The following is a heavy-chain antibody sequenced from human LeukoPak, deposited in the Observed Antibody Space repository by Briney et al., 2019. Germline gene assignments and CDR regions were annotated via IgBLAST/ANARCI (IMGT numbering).Heavy chain of an antibody. D-gene: IGHD6-13*01. CDR2: IWYDGSIK. CDR1: GVTFRSYG. J-gene: IGHJ4*02. Sequence: GGSLRLSCAASGVTFRSYGMHWVRQAPGKGLEWVAVIWYDGSIKYYADSVKGRFTISRDNSKNTLYLQMTSLGAEDTAVYYCARDNRFTGSSWYLDYWGQGTLVTVSS. V-gene: IGHV3-33*01. CDR3: ARDNRFTGSSWYLDY.